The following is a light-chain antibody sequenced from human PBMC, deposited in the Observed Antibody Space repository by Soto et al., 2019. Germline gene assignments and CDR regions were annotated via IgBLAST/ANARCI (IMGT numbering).Light chain of an antibody. CDR2: DVS. CDR3: NSFTTSSTLV. CDR1: SSDVGAYNY. V-gene: IGLV2-14*03. J-gene: IGLJ2*01. Sequence: QSALTQPASVSGSPGQSITISCTGTSSDVGAYNYVSWYQHHPGKAPKLMIYDVSNRPSGVSNRFSGAKSGNTASLTISGLQAEDEAEYYCNSFTTSSTLVFGAGTKLTVL.